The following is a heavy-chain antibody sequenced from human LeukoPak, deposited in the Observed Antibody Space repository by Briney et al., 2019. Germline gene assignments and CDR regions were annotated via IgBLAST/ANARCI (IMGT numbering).Heavy chain of an antibody. CDR3: ARNFNHFDY. J-gene: IGHJ4*02. CDR1: GFTFSSYA. V-gene: IGHV3-30*04. CDR2: ISYDGRNK. D-gene: IGHD1-14*01. Sequence: GGSLRLSCAASGFTFSSYAMHWVRQAPGKGLEWVAVISYDGRNKYYTDSVKGRFPISRDNSKNTLYLQMNSLRAEDTAVYYCARNFNHFDYWGQGTLVTVSS.